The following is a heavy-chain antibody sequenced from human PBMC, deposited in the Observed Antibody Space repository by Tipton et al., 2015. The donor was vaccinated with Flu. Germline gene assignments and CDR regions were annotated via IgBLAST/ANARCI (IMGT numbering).Heavy chain of an antibody. D-gene: IGHD3-22*01. CDR1: GGSISSSSYY. J-gene: IGHJ4*02. Sequence: TLSLTCPVSGGSISSSSYYWGWIRQPPGKGLEWIGSIYYSGSTYYNPSLKSRVTISVDTSKNQFSLKLSSVTAADTAVYYCARRYYYDSSGYDYWGQGTLVTVSS. V-gene: IGHV4-39*01. CDR2: IYYSGST. CDR3: ARRYYYDSSGYDY.